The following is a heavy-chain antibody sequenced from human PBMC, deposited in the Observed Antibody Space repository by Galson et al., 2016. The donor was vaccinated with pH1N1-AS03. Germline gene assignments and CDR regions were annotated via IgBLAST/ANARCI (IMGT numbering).Heavy chain of an antibody. CDR2: TYYRSRWKN. Sequence: CAISGDSVSSNSAAWNWIRLSPSRGLEWLRRTYYRSRWKNDYAVSVKSRIIINPDTSKNQFSLQLNSVTPEDTAIYYCAGMQLGALHFWGRGTLVTVSS. CDR1: GDSVSSNSAA. J-gene: IGHJ4*02. CDR3: AGMQLGALHF. D-gene: IGHD1-1*01. V-gene: IGHV6-1*01.